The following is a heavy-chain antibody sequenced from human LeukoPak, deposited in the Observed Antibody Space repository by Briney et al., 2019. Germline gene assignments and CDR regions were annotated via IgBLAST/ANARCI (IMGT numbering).Heavy chain of an antibody. CDR2: ISTYNGNT. CDR1: GYTFTSYG. J-gene: IGHJ3*02. D-gene: IGHD3-22*01. V-gene: IGHV1-18*01. CDR3: ARDLRITMIVVVTRGAFDI. Sequence: ASVKVSCKAFGYTFTSYGISWVRQAPGQGLEWMGWISTYNGNTNYAQKLQGRVTMTTDTSTSTAYMELGSLRSDDTAVYYCARDLRITMIVVVTRGAFDIWGQGIMVTVSS.